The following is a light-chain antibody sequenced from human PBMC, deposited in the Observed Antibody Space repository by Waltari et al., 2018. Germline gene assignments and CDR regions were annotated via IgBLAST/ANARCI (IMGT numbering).Light chain of an antibody. CDR1: QAIRNY. J-gene: IGKJ3*01. CDR2: YAS. V-gene: IGKV1-17*01. Sequence: DIQMTQSQSSLSASVGDTVPFTCRASQAIRNYLAWYQQKPGKAPRPLIYYASNLETGVPSRFSGSGSGTTFTLIINSLQPEDFATYYCQQHSSYPVTFGQGTKVEIK. CDR3: QQHSSYPVT.